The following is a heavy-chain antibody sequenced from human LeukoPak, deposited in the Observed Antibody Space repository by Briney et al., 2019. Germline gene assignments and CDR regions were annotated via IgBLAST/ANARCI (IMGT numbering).Heavy chain of an antibody. CDR3: ARLKDSSGSYRLPADY. CDR2: ISPGDSDT. D-gene: IGHD1-26*01. J-gene: IGHJ4*02. Sequence: GESLKISCKGSGYSFPTYWIGWVRQMPGKGLQWMGIISPGDSDTRYSPSFRGQVTISADKSISTAYLQWSSLKASDTAIYYCARLKDSSGSYRLPADYWGQGTLVTVSS. CDR1: GYSFPTYW. V-gene: IGHV5-51*01.